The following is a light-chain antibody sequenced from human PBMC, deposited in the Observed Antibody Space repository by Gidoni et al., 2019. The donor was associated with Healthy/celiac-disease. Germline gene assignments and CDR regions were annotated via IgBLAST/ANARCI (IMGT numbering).Light chain of an antibody. Sequence: EIVLRHYPATLPLSPGERATLSCRASQSVSNYLAWYPQKTGQATRLLIYDASNSATGIPARFSGSASGTDFTLPISSLEPEDFAVHYCQQRSNWPRLTFGGGTKVEIK. CDR2: DAS. CDR1: QSVSNY. CDR3: QQRSNWPRLT. J-gene: IGKJ4*01. V-gene: IGKV3-11*01.